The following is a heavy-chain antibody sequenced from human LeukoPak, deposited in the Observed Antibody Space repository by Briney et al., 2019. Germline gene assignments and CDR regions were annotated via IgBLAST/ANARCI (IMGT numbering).Heavy chain of an antibody. Sequence: GESLKLSCKGSGYSFSSYWIGWVRQMPGKGLEWMGIINSGRSDTRYSPPFQGQVTISADKSISTAYLQWSSLKASDTAMYYCARQAYSSSSGDYWGQGTLVTVSS. V-gene: IGHV5-51*01. CDR2: INSGRSDT. CDR1: GYSFSSYW. J-gene: IGHJ4*02. CDR3: ARQAYSSSSGDY. D-gene: IGHD6-6*01.